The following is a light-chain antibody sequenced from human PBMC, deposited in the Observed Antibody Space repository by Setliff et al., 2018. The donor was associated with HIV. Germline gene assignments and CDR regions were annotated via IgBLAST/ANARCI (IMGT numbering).Light chain of an antibody. CDR3: ASYTTSSAPLV. Sequence: QSALTQPASVSGSPGQSITISCTGSSSDIGTYNFVSWYQQYPGKAPKVVIYEVSIRPSGISTRFSGSKSGNTASLTISGLRPADDADYYCASYTTSSAPLVFGSGTKVTVL. CDR1: SSDIGTYNF. V-gene: IGLV2-14*01. CDR2: EVS. J-gene: IGLJ1*01.